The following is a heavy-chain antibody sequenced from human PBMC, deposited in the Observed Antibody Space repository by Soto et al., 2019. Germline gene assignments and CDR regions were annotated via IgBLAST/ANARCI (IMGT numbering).Heavy chain of an antibody. Sequence: QVQLQQWGAGLLKPSETLSLTCAVYGGSFSGYYWSWIRQPPGKGLEWIGEINHSGSTNYNPSLKSRVTISVDTSKNQFSLKLSSVTAADTAVYYCARTTQQWPRGRYFDYWGQGTLVTVSS. CDR2: INHSGST. D-gene: IGHD6-19*01. CDR3: ARTTQQWPRGRYFDY. J-gene: IGHJ4*02. V-gene: IGHV4-34*01. CDR1: GGSFSGYY.